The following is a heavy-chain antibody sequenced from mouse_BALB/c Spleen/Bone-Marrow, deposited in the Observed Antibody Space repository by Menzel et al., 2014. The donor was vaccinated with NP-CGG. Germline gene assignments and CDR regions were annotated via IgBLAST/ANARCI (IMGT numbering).Heavy chain of an antibody. J-gene: IGHJ2*01. Sequence: EVKLMESGGGLVQPGGSLKLSCTASGFDFSRYWMSWVRQAPGKGLQWIGEINPESSTINSTPSLKDKFIISRDNAKNTLYLQMSKVRSEDTALYYCTRLTYYGLSDYWGQGTTLTVSS. D-gene: IGHD1-2*01. CDR2: INPESSTI. CDR1: GFDFSRYW. CDR3: TRLTYYGLSDY. V-gene: IGHV4-1*02.